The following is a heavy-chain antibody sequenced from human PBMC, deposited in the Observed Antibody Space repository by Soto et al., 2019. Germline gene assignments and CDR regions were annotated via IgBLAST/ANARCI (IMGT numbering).Heavy chain of an antibody. CDR2: ISHHGRDQ. D-gene: IGHD2-8*01. CDR1: GFSLRGYA. V-gene: IGHV3-30*01. Sequence: VESGGAVVLPGGSLRLSCAPSGFSLRGYAMHWVRQAPGQGLEWVALISHHGRDQYYADSVKGRFTISRDDPKNTLDLELNSLRPEDSAVYYCARVGYCINGVWPAGGLDPWGQGTLVTVSS. J-gene: IGHJ5*02. CDR3: ARVGYCINGVWPAGGLDP.